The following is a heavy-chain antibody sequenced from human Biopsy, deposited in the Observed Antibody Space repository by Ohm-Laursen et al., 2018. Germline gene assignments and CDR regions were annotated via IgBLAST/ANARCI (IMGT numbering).Heavy chain of an antibody. V-gene: IGHV3-23*01. J-gene: IGHJ5*01. Sequence: SLSLCCVDSGLTHHTYAMNWVRQAPGRGLAWVEHIDESDYNTYYADSVRGRFTISRDNSKQMVHLEINSLTADDTAVYYCVKQWGGYNFDSWGQGTLVTVSS. D-gene: IGHD1-14*01. CDR3: VKQWGGYNFDS. CDR1: GLTHHTYA. CDR2: IDESDYNT.